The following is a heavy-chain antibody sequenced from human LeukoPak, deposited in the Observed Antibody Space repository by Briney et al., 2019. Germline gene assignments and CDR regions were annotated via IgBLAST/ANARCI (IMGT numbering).Heavy chain of an antibody. CDR2: IISSGSTL. CDR1: GFTFSDYY. J-gene: IGHJ4*02. V-gene: IGHV3-11*04. CDR3: ATSRVFDF. Sequence: GGSLRLSCAASGFTFSDYYMNWIRQAPGKGLEWVSYIISSGSTLYYADSVKGRFTISRDNAKKTLYLEMNNLRVDDTAIYYCATSRVFDFWGQGTLVAVSS.